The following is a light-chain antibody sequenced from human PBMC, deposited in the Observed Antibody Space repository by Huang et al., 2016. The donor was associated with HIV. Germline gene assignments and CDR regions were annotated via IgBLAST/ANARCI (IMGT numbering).Light chain of an antibody. J-gene: IGKJ3*01. V-gene: IGKV2-28*01. CDR1: QSLLHSYGSNF. Sequence: DIVMTQSPLSLPVTPGEPASISCRSSQSLLHSYGSNFLQWYVQKPGQSPQLLISLGSDRASGVPDRFSGSGTDRDFTLAISSVEPEDVGVYYCMQSLQTPCTFGPGTKVDIK. CDR3: MQSLQTPCT. CDR2: LGS.